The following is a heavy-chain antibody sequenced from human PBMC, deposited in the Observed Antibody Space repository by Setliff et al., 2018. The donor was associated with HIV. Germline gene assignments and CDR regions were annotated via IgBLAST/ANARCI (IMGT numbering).Heavy chain of an antibody. Sequence: SETLSLTCTVSGGSISSYYWSWIRQPAGKGLEWIGRFYTSGSTNYNPSLKSRVTMSVDTSKNQFSLKVRYATAADTAIYYCAREIWGQVAHVPYGMDVWVPETLLVTVSS. J-gene: IGHJ6*02. CDR3: AREIWGQVAHVPYGMDV. CDR2: FYTSGST. CDR1: GGSISSYY. D-gene: IGHD5-12*01. V-gene: IGHV4-4*07.